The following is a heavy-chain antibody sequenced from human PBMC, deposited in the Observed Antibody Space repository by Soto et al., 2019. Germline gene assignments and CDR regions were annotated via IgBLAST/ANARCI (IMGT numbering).Heavy chain of an antibody. J-gene: IGHJ6*02. Sequence: EVQLLESGGGLVQPGGSLRLSCAASGFTFSSYAMSWVRQAPGKGLEWVSAISGSGGSTYYADSVKGRFTISRDNCKNTLYLQMNSLTAEDTVVYYCAKTHRGASPHYYGMDVWGQGTTVTVSS. CDR2: ISGSGGST. V-gene: IGHV3-23*01. CDR3: AKTHRGASPHYYGMDV. CDR1: GFTFSSYA. D-gene: IGHD3-16*01.